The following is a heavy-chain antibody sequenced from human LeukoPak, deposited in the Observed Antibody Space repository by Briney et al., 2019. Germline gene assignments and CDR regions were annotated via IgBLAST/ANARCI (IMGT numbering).Heavy chain of an antibody. CDR2: ISYDGSNK. Sequence: GGSLRLSCAASGFTFSSYGMHWVRQAPGKGLEWVAVISYDGSNKYYADSVKGRFTISRDNSKNTLYLQMNSPRAEDTAVYYCAKLAAAGDYWGQGTLVTVSS. D-gene: IGHD6-13*01. J-gene: IGHJ4*02. CDR1: GFTFSSYG. V-gene: IGHV3-30*18. CDR3: AKLAAAGDY.